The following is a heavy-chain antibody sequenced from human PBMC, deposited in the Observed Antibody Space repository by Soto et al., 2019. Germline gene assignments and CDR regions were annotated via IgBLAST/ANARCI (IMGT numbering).Heavy chain of an antibody. CDR2: VSGRGGSK. V-gene: IGHV3-23*01. Sequence: VQLLESGGGLVQPGGSLRLACTASGFTFNHYAMTWVRQAPGRGLEWVASVSGRGGSKKYADSVKGRFIISRDNSNSTLYLQMDSLGGDDTAVYYCAKDSTVTTSLYFYYYGFDVGGQGTTVTVSS. CDR1: GFTFNHYA. CDR3: AKDSTVTTSLYFYYYGFDV. D-gene: IGHD4-17*01. J-gene: IGHJ6*01.